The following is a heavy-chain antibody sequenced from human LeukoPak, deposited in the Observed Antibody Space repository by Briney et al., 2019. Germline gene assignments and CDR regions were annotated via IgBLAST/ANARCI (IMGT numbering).Heavy chain of an antibody. CDR1: GFTFTSFP. J-gene: IGHJ5*02. CDR2: IGADGVTT. D-gene: IGHD3-10*01. Sequence: PGGSLRLSCAASGFTFTSFPMSWVRRAPGKGLEYLSLIGADGVTTYYADSVKGRFTISRDNSNNTLYLQMNSLRAGDTAVYYCAKTWFGDLEIRFDHWGQGTLVTASS. CDR3: AKTWFGDLEIRFDH. V-gene: IGHV3-23*01.